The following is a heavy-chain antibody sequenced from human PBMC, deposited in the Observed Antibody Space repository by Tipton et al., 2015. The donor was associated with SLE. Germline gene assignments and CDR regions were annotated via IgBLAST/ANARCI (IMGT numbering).Heavy chain of an antibody. CDR2: INHSGST. Sequence: TLSLTCTASGGSISSYYWSWIRQTPGKGLEWIGEINHSGSTNYNPSLKSRVTISVDTSKSQFSLKLSSVTAADTAVYYCARALGTTRAEHLQYWGQGTPVTVSS. V-gene: IGHV4-34*01. CDR3: ARALGTTRAEHLQY. J-gene: IGHJ1*01. D-gene: IGHD1-7*01. CDR1: GGSISSYY.